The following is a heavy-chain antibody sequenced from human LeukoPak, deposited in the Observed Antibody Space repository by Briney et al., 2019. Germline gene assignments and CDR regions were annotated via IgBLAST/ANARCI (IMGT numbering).Heavy chain of an antibody. CDR3: ARGDSSSWYDWFDP. Sequence: GGSLRLSCAASGFTFSSYSMNWVRQALGKGLEWVSSISSSSSYIYYADSVKDRFTISRDNAKNSLYLQMNSLRAEDTAVYYCARGDSSSWYDWFDPWGQGTLVTVSS. CDR1: GFTFSSYS. CDR2: ISSSSSYI. V-gene: IGHV3-21*01. J-gene: IGHJ5*02. D-gene: IGHD6-13*01.